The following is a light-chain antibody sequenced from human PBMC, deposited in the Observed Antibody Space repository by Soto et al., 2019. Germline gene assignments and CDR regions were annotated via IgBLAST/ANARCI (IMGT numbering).Light chain of an antibody. J-gene: IGLJ2*01. V-gene: IGLV3-1*01. CDR1: KLGDKY. CDR2: QDS. CDR3: QAWDSSSHVV. Sequence: SYELTQPPSVSVSPGQTASITCSGAKLGDKYACWYQQKPGQSPVLVIYQDSKRPSGITERFSGSNSGNTATLTISGTQAMYEADYYCQAWDSSSHVVFGGGTTLTVL.